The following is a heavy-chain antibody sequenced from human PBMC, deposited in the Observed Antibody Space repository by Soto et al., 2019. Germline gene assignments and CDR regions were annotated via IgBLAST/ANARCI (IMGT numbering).Heavy chain of an antibody. Sequence: SETLSLTCTVSGGSISSGGYYWSWIRQHPGKGLEWIGYIYYSGSTYYNPSLKSRVTISVDTSKNQFSLKLSSVTAADTAMYYCAREQQLVFNWFDPWGQGTLVTVSS. J-gene: IGHJ5*02. CDR3: AREQQLVFNWFDP. V-gene: IGHV4-31*03. D-gene: IGHD6-13*01. CDR2: IYYSGST. CDR1: GGSISSGGYY.